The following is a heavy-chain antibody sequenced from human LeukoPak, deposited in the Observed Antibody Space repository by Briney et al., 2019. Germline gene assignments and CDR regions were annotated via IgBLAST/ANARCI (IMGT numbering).Heavy chain of an antibody. Sequence: PGGSLRLSCAASGFTFSNYGMNWVRQAPGKGLEWVSVIYSGGNTYYTDSVKGRFTISRDNSKNILYLQMNSLRAEDTAVYYCARGTSGTTAYYYYMDVWGKGTAVTISS. CDR1: GFTFSNYG. CDR3: ARGTSGTTAYYYYMDV. CDR2: IYSGGNT. D-gene: IGHD1-1*01. J-gene: IGHJ6*03. V-gene: IGHV3-53*01.